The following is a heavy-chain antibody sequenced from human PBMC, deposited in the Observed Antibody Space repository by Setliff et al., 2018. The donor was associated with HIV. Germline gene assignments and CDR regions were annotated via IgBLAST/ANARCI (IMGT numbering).Heavy chain of an antibody. V-gene: IGHV4-39*07. CDR3: ARAGMGALRSLFDY. CDR1: GGSVSSVNYY. J-gene: IGHJ4*02. Sequence: KTSETLSLTCSVSGGSVSSVNYYWSWIRQPPGKGLEWIASIYHSGSTYYNPSLKSRVIISVDTSKNQFSLKLNSVTAADTAIYYCARAGMGALRSLFDYWGQGTLVTVSS. CDR2: IYHSGST. D-gene: IGHD1-26*01.